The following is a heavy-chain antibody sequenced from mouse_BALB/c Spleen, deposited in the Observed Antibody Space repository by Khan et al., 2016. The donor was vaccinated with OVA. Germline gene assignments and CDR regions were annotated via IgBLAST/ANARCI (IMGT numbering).Heavy chain of an antibody. Sequence: VQLQESGPGLVAPSQSLSITCTVSGFSLSDYGVSWIRQPPGKGLEWRGVIWGGGSTYYNSALKSRLSISKDNSKSQVFLKMSSLQSDDTAMFYCAKGVWSYYYALDYWGQGTSVTVSS. J-gene: IGHJ4*01. CDR1: GFSLSDYG. V-gene: IGHV2-6-5*01. CDR2: IWGGGST. CDR3: AKGVWSYYYALDY.